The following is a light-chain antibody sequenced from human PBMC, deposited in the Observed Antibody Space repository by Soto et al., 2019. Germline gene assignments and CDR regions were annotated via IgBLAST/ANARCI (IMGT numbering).Light chain of an antibody. CDR3: QQFSGPPLT. J-gene: IGKJ4*01. V-gene: IGKV3-20*01. CDR1: QSVSTSY. CDR2: GAS. Sequence: ESVLTQSPGTLSLSPGERATLSCRASQSVSTSYLAWYQQKPGQAPRLLIYGASSRATGIPDRFRGSGSGTDFTLTINRLEPEDFAVYFCQQFSGPPLTFGGGTKVEI.